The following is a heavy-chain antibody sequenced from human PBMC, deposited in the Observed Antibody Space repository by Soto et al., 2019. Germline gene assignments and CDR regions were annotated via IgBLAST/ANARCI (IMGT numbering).Heavy chain of an antibody. CDR2: ISGSGGST. CDR3: AKAGDLRDGLGTYYDFWSGYPYYYYGMDV. CDR1: GFTFSSYA. D-gene: IGHD3-3*01. J-gene: IGHJ6*02. Sequence: GSLRLSCAASGFTFSSYAMSWVRQAPGKGLEWVSAISGSGGSTYYADSVKGRFTISRDNSKNTLYLQMNSLRAEDTAVYYCAKAGDLRDGLGTYYDFWSGYPYYYYGMDVWGQGTTVTVSS. V-gene: IGHV3-23*01.